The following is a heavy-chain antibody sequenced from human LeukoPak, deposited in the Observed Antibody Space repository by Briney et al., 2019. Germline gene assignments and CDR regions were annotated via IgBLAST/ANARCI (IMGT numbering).Heavy chain of an antibody. V-gene: IGHV3-21*01. CDR1: GFTFSSYS. Sequence: PGGSLRLSCAASGFTFSSYSMNWVRRAPGKGLEWVSSISSSSSYIYYAGSVKGRFTISRDNAKNSLYLQMNSLRAEDTAVYYCARDYSDSSSWYVPGEKGDYWGQGTLVTVSS. CDR2: ISSSSSYI. CDR3: ARDYSDSSSWYVPGEKGDY. J-gene: IGHJ4*02. D-gene: IGHD6-13*01.